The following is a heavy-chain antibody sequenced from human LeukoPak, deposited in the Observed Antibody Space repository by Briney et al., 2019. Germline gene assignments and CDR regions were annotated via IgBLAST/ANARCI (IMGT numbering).Heavy chain of an antibody. CDR3: ARGRGVLRFLEWLPQRDSWFDP. CDR1: GYTFTSYD. D-gene: IGHD3-3*01. Sequence: GASVKVSCKASGYTFTSYDINWVRQATGQGLEWMGWMNPNSGNTGYAQKFQGRVTITRNTSISTAYMELSSLRSEDTAVYYCARGRGVLRFLEWLPQRDSWFDPWGQGTLVTISS. CDR2: MNPNSGNT. V-gene: IGHV1-8*03. J-gene: IGHJ5*02.